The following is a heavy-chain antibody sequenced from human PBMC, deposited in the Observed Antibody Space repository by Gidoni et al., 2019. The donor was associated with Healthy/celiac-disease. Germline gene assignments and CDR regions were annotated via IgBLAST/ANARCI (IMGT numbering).Heavy chain of an antibody. CDR3: ARGYYDSSGYFASREIYYFDY. D-gene: IGHD3-22*01. J-gene: IGHJ4*02. CDR2: ISSSGSII. V-gene: IGHV3-48*03. CDR1: GFPFSGSE. Sequence: EVQLVESGGGLVQPGGSLRLSRSPSGFPFSGSEITWVRQAPGKGLEWISCISSSGSIIYYADSVEGRFTISRDNANNLLYLQMSSLRAEDTAIYYCARGYYDSSGYFASREIYYFDYWGQGTLVTVSS.